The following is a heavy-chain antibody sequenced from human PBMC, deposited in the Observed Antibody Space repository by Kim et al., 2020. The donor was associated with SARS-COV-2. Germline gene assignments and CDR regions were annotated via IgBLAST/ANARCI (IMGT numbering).Heavy chain of an antibody. V-gene: IGHV3-20*03. Sequence: ANTVKGRFTISRDNAKNALYLQMNSLRAEDTALYYCARAAVVVVAATLDYWGQGTLVTVSS. CDR3: ARAAVVVVAATLDY. J-gene: IGHJ4*02. D-gene: IGHD2-15*01.